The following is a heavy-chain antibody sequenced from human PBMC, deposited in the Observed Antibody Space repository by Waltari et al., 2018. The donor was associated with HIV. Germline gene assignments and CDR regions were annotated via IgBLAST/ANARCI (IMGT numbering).Heavy chain of an antibody. V-gene: IGHV4-4*02. CDR1: GGSLTAYNW. Sequence: QVQLQESGPGLVKPSETLSLTCAVSGGSLTAYNWWTWVRQPPGKGLGWIGELYHGGSTKYNSTLKRRVTISIDMSKDQFSLKLWSVTAADTAVDYCARVVSGDSGSSWFDPWGQGTLVTVSS. J-gene: IGHJ5*02. CDR2: LYHGGST. CDR3: ARVVSGDSGSSWFDP. D-gene: IGHD2-15*01.